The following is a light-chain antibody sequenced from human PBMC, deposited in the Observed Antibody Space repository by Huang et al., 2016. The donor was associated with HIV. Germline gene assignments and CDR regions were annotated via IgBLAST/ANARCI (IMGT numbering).Light chain of an antibody. CDR3: QQYYKSPQT. CDR1: QSLLSSSPNKNY. CDR2: WAS. J-gene: IGKJ1*01. V-gene: IGKV4-1*01. Sequence: DILLTQSPDSLAVSLGETATLTCRSSQSLLSSSPNKNYLAWFQQRPGQPPKLLVFWASSREAGIPDRVTGGGSGTQFALTISNVKTEDVAIYYCQQYYKSPQTFGPGTRVEI.